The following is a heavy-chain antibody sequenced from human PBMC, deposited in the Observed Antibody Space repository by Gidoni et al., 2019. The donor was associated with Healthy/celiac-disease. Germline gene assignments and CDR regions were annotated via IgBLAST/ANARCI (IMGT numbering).Heavy chain of an antibody. CDR1: GCSISSSSYY. CDR3: ARDHHYSKCFDY. J-gene: IGHJ4*02. Sequence: QLQLQESGPCLFTPSEPLSLTCTVSGCSISSSSYYWGWIRQPPGKGLEWIGRRYYSGSTYYNPALKSRVTISVDTSKNKFSRKLSSGTAAETAVYYCARDHHYSKCFDYWGQGTLVTVSS. CDR2: RYYSGST. D-gene: IGHD4-4*01. V-gene: IGHV4-39*07.